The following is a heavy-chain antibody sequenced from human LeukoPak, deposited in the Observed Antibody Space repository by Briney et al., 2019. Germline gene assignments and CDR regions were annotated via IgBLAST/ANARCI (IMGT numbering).Heavy chain of an antibody. Sequence: GGSLRLSCAASGFAFSRYWMDWVRQAPGKGLVWVSGVNSDGTMTRYAESVKGRFTISRDNAKNTLYLQMNSLRADDTAVYYCARVGSTDGPHAFDLWGQGTTVTVSS. CDR1: GFAFSRYW. CDR2: VNSDGTMT. J-gene: IGHJ3*01. V-gene: IGHV3-74*01. D-gene: IGHD5-24*01. CDR3: ARVGSTDGPHAFDL.